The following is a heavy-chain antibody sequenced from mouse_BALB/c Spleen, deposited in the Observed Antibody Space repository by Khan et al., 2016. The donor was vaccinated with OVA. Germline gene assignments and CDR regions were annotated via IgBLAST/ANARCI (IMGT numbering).Heavy chain of an antibody. V-gene: IGHV1S132*01. CDR2: IYPGTDNT. D-gene: IGHD3-2*02. CDR1: GYIFTNYW. CDR3: AREEALYYFDY. Sequence: QVQLQQSGAELVRPGASVKLSCKTSGYIFTNYWIHWVKQRSGQGLEWIARIYPGTDNTYYNAKFKDKATLTVDKSSSTAYIQLSSLKSEDSAVYFCAREEALYYFDYWGQGTTLTVSS. J-gene: IGHJ2*01.